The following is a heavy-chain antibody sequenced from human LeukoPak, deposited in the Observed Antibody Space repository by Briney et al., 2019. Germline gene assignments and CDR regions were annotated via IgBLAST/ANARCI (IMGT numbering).Heavy chain of an antibody. CDR2: ISGSGGST. Sequence: GGSLRLSCGASGFTFSSYAMSWVRQAPGKGLGWVLAISGSGGSTYYADSVKGRFTISRDNSKNTLYLQMNSLRAEDTAVYYCAKDSIAAAGSPLIFDYWGQGTLVTVSS. CDR1: GFTFSSYA. D-gene: IGHD6-13*01. CDR3: AKDSIAAAGSPLIFDY. V-gene: IGHV3-23*01. J-gene: IGHJ4*02.